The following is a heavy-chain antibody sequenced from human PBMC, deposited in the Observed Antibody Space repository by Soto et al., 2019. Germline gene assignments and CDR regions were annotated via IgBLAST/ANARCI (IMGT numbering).Heavy chain of an antibody. CDR1: GGSISSGGYY. D-gene: IGHD3-10*01. J-gene: IGHJ6*02. V-gene: IGHV4-31*03. CDR3: ARYYGSGSSATFYYGMDV. Sequence: SETLSLTCTVSGGSISSGGYYWSWIRQHPGKGLEWIGYIYYSGSTYYNPSLKSRVTISVDTSKNQFSLKLSSVTAADTAVYYCARYYGSGSSATFYYGMDVWGQGTTVTVSS. CDR2: IYYSGST.